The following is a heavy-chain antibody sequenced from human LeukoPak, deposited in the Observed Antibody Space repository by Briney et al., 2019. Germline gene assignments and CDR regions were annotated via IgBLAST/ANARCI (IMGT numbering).Heavy chain of an antibody. CDR3: ARDGSSEGLAFDY. CDR2: ISSSGSTI. J-gene: IGHJ4*02. CDR1: GFTFSSYE. D-gene: IGHD1-26*01. V-gene: IGHV3-48*03. Sequence: SGGSLRLSCAASGFTFSSYEMNWVHQAPGKGLEWVSYISSSGSTIYYADSVKGRFTISRDNAKNSLYLQMNSLRAEDTAVYYCARDGSSEGLAFDYWGQGTLVTVSS.